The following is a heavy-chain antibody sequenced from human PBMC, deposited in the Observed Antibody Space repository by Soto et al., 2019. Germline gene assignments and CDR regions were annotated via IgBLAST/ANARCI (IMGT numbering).Heavy chain of an antibody. J-gene: IGHJ6*02. V-gene: IGHV4-4*07. CDR3: AKGRFVDGDYMHHVMDV. CDR1: GNSMFNYY. Sequence: QVHLQESGPGLVKPSGTLSLICTVSGNSMFNYYWSWIRQPAGKGLEWIGGVYTDGTAVYNPSLKSRVTMSVDMSNNPFSLNVNSVAAAATAVYYCAKGRFVDGDYMHHVMDVWGQGATVLVS. D-gene: IGHD4-17*01. CDR2: VYTDGTA.